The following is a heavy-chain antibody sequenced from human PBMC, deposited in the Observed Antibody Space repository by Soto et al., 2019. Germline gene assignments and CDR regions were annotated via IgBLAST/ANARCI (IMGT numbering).Heavy chain of an antibody. CDR1: GGSISSYY. D-gene: IGHD3-10*01. CDR3: ARRSRGRGGTYYYYYMDV. CDR2: IYYSGST. V-gene: IGHV4-59*08. J-gene: IGHJ6*03. Sequence: SETLSLTCTVSGGSISSYYWSWIRQPPGKGLEWIGYIYYSGSTNYNPSLKSRVTISVDTSKNQFSLKLSSVTAADTAVYYCARRSRGRGGTYYYYYMDVWGKGTTVTVSS.